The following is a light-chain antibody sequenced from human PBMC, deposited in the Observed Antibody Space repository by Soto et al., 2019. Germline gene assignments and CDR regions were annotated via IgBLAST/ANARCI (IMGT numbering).Light chain of an antibody. CDR1: ETVSSY. J-gene: IGKJ1*01. CDR2: DVS. CDR3: QQRSNWPRT. V-gene: IGKV3-11*01. Sequence: EIVMTQSPATLSVSPGDRATLSCRASETVSSYLLWYQQKPGQAPRLLIYDVSNRATGIPARFSGSGSGTDFTLTISSLEPEDFAVYYCQQRSNWPRTFGQGTKVDTK.